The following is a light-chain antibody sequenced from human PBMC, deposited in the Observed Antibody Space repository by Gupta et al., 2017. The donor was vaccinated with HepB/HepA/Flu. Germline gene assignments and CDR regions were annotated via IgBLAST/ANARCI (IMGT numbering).Light chain of an antibody. V-gene: IGKV1-39*01. CDR1: QSISSF. Sequence: DIPLTQSPSSLSASVGDRVTITCRTSQSISSFLNWYQHKPGKAPKLLIYAASILQSGVPSRCSGSGSGTQFNFTISSLQPEDFATYYCQQSYTNQFTFDGGARLEIK. CDR3: QQSYTNQFT. J-gene: IGKJ4*01. CDR2: AAS.